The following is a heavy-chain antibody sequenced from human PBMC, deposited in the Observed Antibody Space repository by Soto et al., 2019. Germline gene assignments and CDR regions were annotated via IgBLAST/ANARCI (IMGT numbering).Heavy chain of an antibody. V-gene: IGHV3-74*01. J-gene: IGHJ3*01. CDR1: GFIFSSYW. CDR3: ARGIRGHYGSDV. Sequence: EVQLVESGGDLVQPGGSLRLSCAASGFIFSSYWMHWVRQAPGKGLVWVSRVKSDGSTYYADSVKGRFTISRDNAKNTLYLQMNSLTVEDTAVYDGARGIRGHYGSDVWGQGTMVTVSS. CDR2: VKSDGST. D-gene: IGHD5-12*01.